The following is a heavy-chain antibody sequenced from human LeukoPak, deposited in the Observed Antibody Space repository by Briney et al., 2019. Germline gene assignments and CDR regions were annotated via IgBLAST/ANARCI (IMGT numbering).Heavy chain of an antibody. CDR1: GFTFSSHA. V-gene: IGHV3-23*01. Sequence: QPGGSLRLACATSGFTFSSHAMSWVRQAPGKGLEWVSVISGSGRSAYYADSLKGRFTISRDNSKDTLYLQMNSLRAEDTALYYCAQDYSGYDLSAGYWGQGTLVTVSS. D-gene: IGHD5-12*01. CDR3: AQDYSGYDLSAGY. CDR2: ISGSGRSA. J-gene: IGHJ4*02.